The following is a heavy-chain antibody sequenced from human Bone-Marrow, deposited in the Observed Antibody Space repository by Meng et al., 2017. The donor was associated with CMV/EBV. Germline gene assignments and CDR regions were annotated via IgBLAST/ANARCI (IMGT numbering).Heavy chain of an antibody. J-gene: IGHJ4*02. Sequence: GESLKISCAASGFMFSNCVMYWVRQAPGKGLEWVAVVSYDGRNKYYADSVKGRFTISRDNSKSSLYLQMNILRPEATAVYYCVSVGGSSIGADYWGQGTLVTVSS. CDR2: VSYDGRNK. CDR3: VSVGGSSIGADY. V-gene: IGHV3-30*03. D-gene: IGHD1-26*01. CDR1: GFMFSNCV.